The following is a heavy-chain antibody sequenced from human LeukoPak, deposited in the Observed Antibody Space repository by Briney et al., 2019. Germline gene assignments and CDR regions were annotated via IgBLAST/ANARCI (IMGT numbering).Heavy chain of an antibody. J-gene: IGHJ4*02. V-gene: IGHV1-69*13. CDR2: IIPISGTA. CDR1: GGTFSNYA. D-gene: IGHD2-2*01. CDR3: ATYCSSTSCYIWGYYFDY. Sequence: ASVKVSCKASGGTFSNYAISWVGQAPGQGLEWMGGIIPISGTANYAQKLQDRVTITADASTSTAYMELSSLRSEDTAVYYCATYCSSTSCYIWGYYFDYWGQGTLVTVSS.